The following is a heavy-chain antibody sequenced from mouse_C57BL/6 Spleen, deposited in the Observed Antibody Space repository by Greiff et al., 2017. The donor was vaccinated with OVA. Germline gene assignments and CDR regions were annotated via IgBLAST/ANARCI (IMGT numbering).Heavy chain of an antibody. J-gene: IGHJ2*01. CDR3: TRLYYGSSYFDY. Sequence: QVQLQQSGAELVRPGASVTLSCKASGYTFTDYEMHWVKQTPVHGLEWIGAIDPETGGTAYNQKFKGKAILTADKSSSTAYMELRSLTSEDSAVYYCTRLYYGSSYFDYWGQGTTLTVSS. CDR2: IDPETGGT. V-gene: IGHV1-15*01. CDR1: GYTFTDYE. D-gene: IGHD1-1*01.